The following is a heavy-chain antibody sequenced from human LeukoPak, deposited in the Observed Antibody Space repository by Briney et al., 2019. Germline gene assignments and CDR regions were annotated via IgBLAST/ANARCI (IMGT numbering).Heavy chain of an antibody. CDR3: ARDPNWNDALGFDY. D-gene: IGHD1-20*01. J-gene: IGHJ4*02. CDR2: IKQDGSEK. V-gene: IGHV3-7*01. Sequence: PGGSLRLSCAASGFTFSSYWMSWVRQAPGKGLEWVANIKQDGSEKYYVDSVKGRFTISRDNAKNSLYLQMNSLRAEDTAVYYCARDPNWNDALGFDYWGQGTLVTVSS. CDR1: GFTFSSYW.